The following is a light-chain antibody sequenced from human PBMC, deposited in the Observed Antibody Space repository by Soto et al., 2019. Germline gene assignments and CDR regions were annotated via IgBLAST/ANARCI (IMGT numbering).Light chain of an antibody. J-gene: IGLJ2*01. V-gene: IGLV2-18*02. CDR2: EVS. CDR3: SSYTSSNVV. CDR1: SSDVGSYNR. Sequence: QSVLTQPPSVSGSPGQSVTISCTGTSSDVGSYNRVSWYQQPPGTAPKLMIYEVSNRPSGVPDRFSGSKSGNTASLTISGLQAEDEADYYCSSYTSSNVVFGGGTKLTVL.